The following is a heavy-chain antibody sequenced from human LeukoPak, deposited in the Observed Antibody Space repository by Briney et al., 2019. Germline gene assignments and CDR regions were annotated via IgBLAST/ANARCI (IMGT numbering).Heavy chain of an antibody. CDR3: AELRSDGDY. CDR1: GFTFSSYG. Sequence: GGSLTPSCAASGFTFSSYGMHWARQAPGSGREWVADITFDGSNKYYADSVNGRFTSSRDNSKNTLYLQMNSLRAEDTAVYYCAELRSDGDYWGQGTLVTVSS. D-gene: IGHD5-12*01. V-gene: IGHV3-30*18. J-gene: IGHJ4*02. CDR2: ITFDGSNK.